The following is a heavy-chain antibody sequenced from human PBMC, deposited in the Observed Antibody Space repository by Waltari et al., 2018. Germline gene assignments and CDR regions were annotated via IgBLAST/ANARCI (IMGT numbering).Heavy chain of an antibody. Sequence: EVQLVESGGGLVQPGGSLRLSCEASGFTSSIYWMNWVRQVPGKGLEWVANIKPDGSQMSYVDSVKGRFTISRDNARNTLYLQMNSLRAEDTAVYFCVRDLWVRLGWYFDLWGRGTLVTVSS. J-gene: IGHJ2*01. D-gene: IGHD1-26*01. V-gene: IGHV3-7*01. CDR3: VRDLWVRLGWYFDL. CDR1: GFTSSIYW. CDR2: IKPDGSQM.